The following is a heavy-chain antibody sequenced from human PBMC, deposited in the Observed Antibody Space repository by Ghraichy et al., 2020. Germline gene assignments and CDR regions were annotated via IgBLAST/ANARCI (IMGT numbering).Heavy chain of an antibody. J-gene: IGHJ6*02. V-gene: IGHV1-18*04. CDR3: ARGTAPNVYYGMDV. Sequence: ASVKVSCKASGYTFASYGITWVRQAPGQGLEWMGWFNNVNGNTNYAQELQGRVTLTTDTSTNTAYMELSSLRSDDTAVYYCARGTAPNVYYGMDVWGQGTTVTVSS. D-gene: IGHD4-17*01. CDR1: GYTFASYG. CDR2: FNNVNGNT.